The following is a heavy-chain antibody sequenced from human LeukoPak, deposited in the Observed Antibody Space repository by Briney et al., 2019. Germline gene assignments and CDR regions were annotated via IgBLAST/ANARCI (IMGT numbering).Heavy chain of an antibody. V-gene: IGHV3-21*01. CDR1: VFTFIIYS. J-gene: IGHJ3*02. CDR3: ARDGDYYDSRGDAFDI. CDR2: IIRSSSYI. D-gene: IGHD3-22*01. Sequence: GGSLRLSCAASVFTFIIYSMNLVRQARGKGLEWVSSIIRSSSYIYNADSVKCGLTTSRDNAETSLYLPMNSLRGEGTAVYYCARDGDYYDSRGDAFDIWGQGAMVTVAS.